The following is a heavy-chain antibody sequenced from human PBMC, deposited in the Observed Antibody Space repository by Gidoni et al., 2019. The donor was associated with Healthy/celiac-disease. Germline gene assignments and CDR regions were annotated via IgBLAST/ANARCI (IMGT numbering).Heavy chain of an antibody. CDR1: GYTFTGYY. V-gene: IGHV1-2*02. J-gene: IGHJ4*02. CDR2: IKPNSG. D-gene: IGHD6-19*01. CDR3: ARVSYSSGWFLDY. Sequence: QVQLVQSGAEVKKPGASVKVSCKASGYTFTGYYMHWVRQAPGQGLEWMGWIKPNSGDTSISTAYMELSRLRSDDTAVYYCARVSYSSGWFLDYWGQGTLVTVSS.